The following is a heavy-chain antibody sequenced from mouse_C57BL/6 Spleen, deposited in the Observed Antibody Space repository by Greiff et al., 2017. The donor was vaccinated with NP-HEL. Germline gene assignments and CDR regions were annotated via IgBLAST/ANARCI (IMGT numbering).Heavy chain of an antibody. D-gene: IGHD1-1*01. CDR3: ARDYYGSRERSYYAMDY. CDR2: IYPRDGST. J-gene: IGHJ4*01. V-gene: IGHV1-85*01. Sequence: QVQLKESGPELVKPGASVKLSCKASGYTFTSYDINWVKQRPGQGLEWIGWIYPRDGSTKYNEKFKGKATLTVDTSSSTAYMELHSLTSEDSAVYFCARDYYGSRERSYYAMDYWGQGTSVTVSS. CDR1: GYTFTSYD.